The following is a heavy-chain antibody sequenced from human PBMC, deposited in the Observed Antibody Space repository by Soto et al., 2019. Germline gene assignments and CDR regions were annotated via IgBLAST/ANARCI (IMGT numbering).Heavy chain of an antibody. Sequence: QVQLVQSGAEVKKPGSSVKVSCKASGGTFSSYTISWVRQAPGQGLEWMGRIIPILGIANYAQKFQGRVTITADKSTSTAYMELSSLRAEDTAVYYCARVGYYYDSSGYYYSDYWGQGTLVTVSS. CDR3: ARVGYYYDSSGYYYSDY. J-gene: IGHJ4*02. CDR1: GGTFSSYT. CDR2: IIPILGIA. V-gene: IGHV1-69*02. D-gene: IGHD3-22*01.